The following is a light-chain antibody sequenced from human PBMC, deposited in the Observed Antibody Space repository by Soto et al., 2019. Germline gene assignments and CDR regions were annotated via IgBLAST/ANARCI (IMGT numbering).Light chain of an antibody. J-gene: IGKJ2*01. Sequence: VLTQYPGTLSLSPGERATLSCRASQSLSSSCLDWYQKKPGLAPRLLLYGASNRATGIPDRFSGSGSGTDFTVSISRLEPEDFAVYFCLQYASPLYTFGQGTKLEIK. CDR1: QSLSSSC. CDR2: GAS. CDR3: LQYASPLYT. V-gene: IGKV3-20*01.